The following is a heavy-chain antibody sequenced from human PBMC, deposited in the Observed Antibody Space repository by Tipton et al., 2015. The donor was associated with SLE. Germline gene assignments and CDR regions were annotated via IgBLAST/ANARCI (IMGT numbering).Heavy chain of an antibody. V-gene: IGHV3-15*01. J-gene: IGHJ3*01. CDR1: GFTFSSYA. D-gene: IGHD3/OR15-3a*01. CDR3: TTGRTL. Sequence: SLRLSYAASGFTFSSYAMHWVRQAAGKGLEWVGRIKSKTAGGTTDYVAPVKGRFSISRDDSKDTLYLQMDSLKTEDTAVYYCTTGRTLWGQGTLVSVSS. CDR2: IKSKTAGGTT.